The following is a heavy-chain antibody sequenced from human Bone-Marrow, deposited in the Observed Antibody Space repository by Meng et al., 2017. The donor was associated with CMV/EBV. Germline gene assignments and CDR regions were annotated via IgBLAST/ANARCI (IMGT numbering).Heavy chain of an antibody. D-gene: IGHD5-12*01. CDR1: SSSSYY. J-gene: IGHJ4*02. V-gene: IGHV3-11*03. Sequence: SSSSYYRGWIRQPPGKGLEWVSYISDDSRSEGYADSVKGRFTISADKSISTAYLQWSSLKASDTAMYYCARMGRLRFLDYWGQGPLVTVSS. CDR2: ISDDSRSE. CDR3: ARMGRLRFLDY.